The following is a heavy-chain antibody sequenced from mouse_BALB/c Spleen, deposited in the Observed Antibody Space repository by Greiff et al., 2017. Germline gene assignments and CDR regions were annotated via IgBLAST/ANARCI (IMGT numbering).Heavy chain of an antibody. V-gene: IGHV5-6-4*01. J-gene: IGHJ4*01. CDR3: TRGALLRLRGAMDY. CDR1: GFTFSSYT. Sequence: EVQGVESGGGLVKPGGSLKLSCAASGFTFSSYTMSWVRQTPEKRLEWVATISSGGSYTYYPDSVKGRFTISRDNAKNTLYLQMSSLKSEDTAMYYCTRGALLRLRGAMDYWGQGTSVTVSS. D-gene: IGHD1-2*01. CDR2: ISSGGSYT.